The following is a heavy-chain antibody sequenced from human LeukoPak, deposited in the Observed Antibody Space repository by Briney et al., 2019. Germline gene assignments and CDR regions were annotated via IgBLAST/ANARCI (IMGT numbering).Heavy chain of an antibody. Sequence: PGGSLRLSCAVSGFTVSGNYMSWVRHAPGKGLEGVSLIYSGGTTYYTDSVKGRFTISRDNSKNTYYLQINSVLAEDTAVYYCARRAGGYSHPYDYWGQGILVTVSS. CDR1: GFTVSGNY. D-gene: IGHD2-21*02. CDR3: ARRAGGYSHPYDY. V-gene: IGHV3-53*01. CDR2: IYSGGTT. J-gene: IGHJ4*02.